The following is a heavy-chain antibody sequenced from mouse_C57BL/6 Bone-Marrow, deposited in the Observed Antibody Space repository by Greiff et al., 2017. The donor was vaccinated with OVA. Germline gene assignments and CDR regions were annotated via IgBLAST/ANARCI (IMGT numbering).Heavy chain of an antibody. J-gene: IGHJ2*01. V-gene: IGHV1-64*01. CDR3: ARRDPAQATYYFDY. CDR2: IHPNSGST. Sequence: QVQLQQPGAELVKPGASVKLSCKASGYTFTSYWMHWVKQRPGQGLEWIGMIHPNSGSTNYNEKFKSKATLTVDKSSSTAYMQLSSLTSEDSAVYYCARRDPAQATYYFDYWGQGTTLTVSS. CDR1: GYTFTSYW. D-gene: IGHD3-2*02.